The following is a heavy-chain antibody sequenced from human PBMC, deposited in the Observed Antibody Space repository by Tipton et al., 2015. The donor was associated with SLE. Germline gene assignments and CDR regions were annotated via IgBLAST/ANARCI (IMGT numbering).Heavy chain of an antibody. CDR3: ARGGHSNSPNWFDP. V-gene: IGHV4-59*12. D-gene: IGHD4-11*01. CDR1: GGSISSYY. J-gene: IGHJ5*02. CDR2: LYQSGSI. Sequence: TLSLTCTVSGGSISSYYWSRIRQSPGKGLEWIGSLYQSGSIHYNPSLENRVTISVDRSKNQFSLSLSSVTAADTAVYYCARGGHSNSPNWFDPWGQGTLITVSS.